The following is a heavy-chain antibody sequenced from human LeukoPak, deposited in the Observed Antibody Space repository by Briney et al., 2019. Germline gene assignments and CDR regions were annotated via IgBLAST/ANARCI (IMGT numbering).Heavy chain of an antibody. CDR1: GGSISSYY. D-gene: IGHD2-2*01. J-gene: IGHJ4*02. CDR3: AKWECSSTSCPKPFDY. CDR2: ISGSGGST. V-gene: IGHV3-23*01. Sequence: ETLSLTCTVSGGSISSYYWSWIRQPPGKGLEWVSAISGSGGSTYYADSVKGRFTISRDNSKNTLYLQMNSLRAEDTAVYYCAKWECSSTSCPKPFDYWGQGTLVTVSS.